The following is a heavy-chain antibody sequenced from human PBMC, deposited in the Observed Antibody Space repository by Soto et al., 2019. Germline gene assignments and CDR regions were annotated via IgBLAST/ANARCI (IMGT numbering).Heavy chain of an antibody. J-gene: IGHJ4*02. Sequence: QVQLVESGGGVVQPGRSLRLSCVASGFTFSSCAMHWVRQVPGKGLEWLAVVTHDGTLYPYADSVKGRFSISRDNSRKKLYLKMNGLRPEETGVYYCVKDRSDTWSFDYWGQGTLVTVSS. D-gene: IGHD2-8*02. CDR1: GFTFSSCA. CDR2: VTHDGTLY. V-gene: IGHV3-30*18. CDR3: VKDRSDTWSFDY.